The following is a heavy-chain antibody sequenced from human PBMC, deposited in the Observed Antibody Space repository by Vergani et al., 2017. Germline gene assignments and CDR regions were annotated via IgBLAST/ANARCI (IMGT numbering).Heavy chain of an antibody. J-gene: IGHJ4*02. D-gene: IGHD3-3*01. Sequence: EVQLLESGGGLVQPGGSLRLSCAASGFTFSSYAMSWVRQAPGKGLEWVSAISGSGRSTYYADSVKGRFTISRDNSKNTLYLQMNSLRAEDTAVYYCAIKLGYDFWSGYYTPFDYWGQGTLVTVSS. V-gene: IGHV3-23*01. CDR3: AIKLGYDFWSGYYTPFDY. CDR2: ISGSGRST. CDR1: GFTFSSYA.